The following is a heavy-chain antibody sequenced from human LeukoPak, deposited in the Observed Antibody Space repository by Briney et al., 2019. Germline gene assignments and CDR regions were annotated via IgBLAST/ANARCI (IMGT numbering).Heavy chain of an antibody. D-gene: IGHD3-22*01. CDR1: GFTFSSYG. CDR2: IWYDGSNK. CDR3: AKAQDYYDSSGSDY. J-gene: IGHJ4*02. Sequence: GGSLRLSCAASGFTFSSYGMHWVRQAPGKGLEWVAVIWYDGSNKYYADSVKGRFTISRDNSKNTLYLQMNSLRAEDTAVYYCAKAQDYYDSSGSDYWGQGTLVTVSS. V-gene: IGHV3-33*06.